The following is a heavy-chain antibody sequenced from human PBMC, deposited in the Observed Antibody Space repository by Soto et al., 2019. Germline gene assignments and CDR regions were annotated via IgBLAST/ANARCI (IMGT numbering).Heavy chain of an antibody. V-gene: IGHV3-49*04. CDR3: TRAREADYYGMDV. CDR1: GFTFGDYA. CDR2: IRSKAYGGTT. D-gene: IGHD6-19*01. J-gene: IGHJ6*02. Sequence: QTGGSLRLSCTASGFTFGDYAMSWVRQAPGKGLEWVGFIRSKAYGGTTEYAASVKGRFTISRGDSKSIAYLQMNSLKTEDTAVYYCTRAREADYYGMDVWGQGTTVTVSS.